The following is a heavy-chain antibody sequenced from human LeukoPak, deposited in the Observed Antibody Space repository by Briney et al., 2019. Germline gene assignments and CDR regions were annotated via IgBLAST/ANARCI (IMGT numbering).Heavy chain of an antibody. Sequence: PSETLSLTCTVSGGSLSSYYWSWIRQPAGKGLEWIGRIYSRGSTNYNPSLQSRVTMSVDTSKNQISLRLSSVTAADTAVYYCARVDCSSTSCYDRFFDYWGQGTLVTVSS. J-gene: IGHJ4*02. D-gene: IGHD2-2*01. V-gene: IGHV4-4*07. CDR2: IYSRGST. CDR3: ARVDCSSTSCYDRFFDY. CDR1: GGSLSSYY.